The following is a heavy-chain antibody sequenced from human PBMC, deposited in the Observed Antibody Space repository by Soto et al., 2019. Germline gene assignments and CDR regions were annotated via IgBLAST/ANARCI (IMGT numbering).Heavy chain of an antibody. CDR2: VTPIFGTA. J-gene: IGHJ6*02. CDR3: ARGDDFDYYYGVDV. Sequence: SVKVSCKASGGTFNSHAISWVRQAPGQGLEWMGGVTPIFGTANYAQKFQGRVTIIADRFTTTAYMELRSLTSEDTALYYCARGDDFDYYYGVDVWGQGTTVTVYS. CDR1: GGTFNSHA. V-gene: IGHV1-69*06. D-gene: IGHD3-16*01.